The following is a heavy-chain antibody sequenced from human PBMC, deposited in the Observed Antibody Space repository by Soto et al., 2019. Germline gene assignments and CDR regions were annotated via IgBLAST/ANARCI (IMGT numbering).Heavy chain of an antibody. Sequence: ASVKVSCKASGYTFTSYYMRWVRQAPGQGLEWMGIINPSGGSTSYAQKFQGRVTMTRDTSTSTVYMELSSLRSEDTAVYYCARDGGYCSSTSCYGETYYYYYMAVWGKGTTVTVSS. J-gene: IGHJ6*03. V-gene: IGHV1-46*03. CDR1: GYTFTSYY. D-gene: IGHD2-2*01. CDR2: INPSGGST. CDR3: ARDGGYCSSTSCYGETYYYYYMAV.